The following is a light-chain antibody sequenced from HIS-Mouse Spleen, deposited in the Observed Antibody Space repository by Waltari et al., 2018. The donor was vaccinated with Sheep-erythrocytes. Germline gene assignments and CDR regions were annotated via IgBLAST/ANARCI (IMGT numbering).Light chain of an antibody. CDR3: QQRSNWYT. CDR2: DAS. CDR1: QSVNSY. Sequence: EIVLTQSPATLSLSPGERATLPCRASQSVNSYLAWYQQKPGQAPRPLIYDASNRATGIPARFSGSGSGTDFTLTISSLEPEDFAVYYCQQRSNWYTFGQGTKLEIK. V-gene: IGKV3-11*01. J-gene: IGKJ2*01.